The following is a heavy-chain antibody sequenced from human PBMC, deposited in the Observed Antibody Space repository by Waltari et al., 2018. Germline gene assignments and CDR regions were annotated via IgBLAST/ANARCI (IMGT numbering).Heavy chain of an antibody. V-gene: IGHV1-69*01. CDR1: GYTFTSYA. Sequence: QVQLVQSGAEVKKPGASVKVSCKASGYTFTSYAISWVRQAPGQGLEWMGGIIPIFGTANYAQKFQGRVTITADESTSTAYMELSSLRSEDTAVYYCARDIVVVPAAPSGYYMDVWGKGTTVTISS. CDR3: ARDIVVVPAAPSGYYMDV. CDR2: IIPIFGTA. D-gene: IGHD2-2*01. J-gene: IGHJ6*03.